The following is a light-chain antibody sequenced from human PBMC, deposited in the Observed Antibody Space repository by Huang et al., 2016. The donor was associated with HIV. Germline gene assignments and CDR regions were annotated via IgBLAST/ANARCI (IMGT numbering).Light chain of an antibody. CDR2: WVS. CDR1: QSVLYSSNNKTS. CDR3: QQYYSTRT. J-gene: IGKJ1*01. Sequence: DIVMTQSPDSLAVSLGERATINCKSSQSVLYSSNNKTSLALYQQKPGQPPKLRISWVSTRESGFPDRFSGSVFVTDFTLTISSLQAEDVAVYYCQQYYSTRTFGQGTKVEIK. V-gene: IGKV4-1*01.